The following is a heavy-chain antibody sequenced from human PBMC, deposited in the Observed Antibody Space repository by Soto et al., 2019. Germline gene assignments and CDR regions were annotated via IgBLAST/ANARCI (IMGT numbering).Heavy chain of an antibody. CDR1: GYTFNSYA. Sequence: QVQLVQSGGEVKKPGASVKVSCQASGYTFNSYAISWVRQAPGQGLEWMGWISPSTGDTDQAQNFQDRVTITLDISTHTAYMELRSLRSDDTAVYYCVRCYCSVGSCYECWHFDFWGRGTLVTVSS. D-gene: IGHD2-15*01. CDR2: ISPSTGDT. J-gene: IGHJ5*01. CDR3: VRCYCSVGSCYECWHFDF. V-gene: IGHV1-18*01.